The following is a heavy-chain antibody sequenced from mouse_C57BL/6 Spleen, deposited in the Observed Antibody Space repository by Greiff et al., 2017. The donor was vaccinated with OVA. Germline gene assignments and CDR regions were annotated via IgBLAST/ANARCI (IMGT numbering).Heavy chain of an antibody. J-gene: IGHJ2*01. D-gene: IGHD2-1*01. Sequence: QVHVKQSGAELVRPGTSVKVSCKASGYAFPNYLIAWVKQRPGQGLAWIGVINPGSGGTNYNEKFKGKATLTADKSSSTAYMQLSSLTSEDSAVYFCARSRGLYRDYFDYWGQGTTLTVSS. V-gene: IGHV1-54*01. CDR1: GYAFPNYL. CDR2: INPGSGGT. CDR3: ARSRGLYRDYFDY.